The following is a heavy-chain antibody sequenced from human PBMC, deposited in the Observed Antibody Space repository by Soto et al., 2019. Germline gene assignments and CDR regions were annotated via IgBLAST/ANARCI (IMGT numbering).Heavy chain of an antibody. Sequence: GGSLRLSCAASGFTLDDYGMSWVRPAPGKGLEWVSGINWNGGSTGYADSVKGRFTISRDNAKNSLYLQMNSLRAEDTAVYCCAANRGYNYYYGMDVWGQGTTVTVSS. CDR1: GFTLDDYG. D-gene: IGHD3-22*01. CDR3: AANRGYNYYYGMDV. CDR2: INWNGGST. J-gene: IGHJ6*02. V-gene: IGHV3-20*04.